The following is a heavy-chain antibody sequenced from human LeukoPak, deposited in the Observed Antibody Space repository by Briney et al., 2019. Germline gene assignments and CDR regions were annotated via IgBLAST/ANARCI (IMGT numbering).Heavy chain of an antibody. CDR2: IYTSGST. Sequence: PSETLSLTCTVSGGSISSGSYYWSWIRPPAGKGLEWIGRIYTSGSTNYNPSLKSRVTISVDTSKNQFSLKLSSVTAADTAVYYCARETRPTIFGVVRYFDYWGQGTLVTVSS. CDR1: GGSISSGSYY. J-gene: IGHJ4*02. V-gene: IGHV4-61*02. CDR3: ARETRPTIFGVVRYFDY. D-gene: IGHD3-3*01.